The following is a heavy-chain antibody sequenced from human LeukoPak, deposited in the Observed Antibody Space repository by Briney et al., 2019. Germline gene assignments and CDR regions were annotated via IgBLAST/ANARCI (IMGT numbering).Heavy chain of an antibody. CDR3: ARDEIFGVLIPLDY. CDR2: ISSSSTYI. CDR1: GFTFSSYS. J-gene: IGHJ4*02. D-gene: IGHD3-3*01. Sequence: KPGGSLILSCAASGFTFSSYSMNWVRQAPGKGLGWVSSISSSSTYIYYADSVKGRFTISRDNAKNSLYLQMNSLRAEDTAMYYCARDEIFGVLIPLDYWGQGTLVTVSS. V-gene: IGHV3-21*01.